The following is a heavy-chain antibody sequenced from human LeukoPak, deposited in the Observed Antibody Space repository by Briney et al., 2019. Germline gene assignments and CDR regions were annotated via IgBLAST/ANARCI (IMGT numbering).Heavy chain of an antibody. Sequence: PGESLKIPCEASGYTFSNYWIGWVRQMPGKGLEGMGIIYPDDSDTKYSPSFQGQVTISADKSISPASLQWSSLEASDTAMYCCARSRDSSGYYYLIWGQGTMVTVSS. D-gene: IGHD3-22*01. CDR3: ARSRDSSGYYYLI. J-gene: IGHJ4*02. CDR2: IYPDDSDT. V-gene: IGHV5-51*01. CDR1: GYTFSNYW.